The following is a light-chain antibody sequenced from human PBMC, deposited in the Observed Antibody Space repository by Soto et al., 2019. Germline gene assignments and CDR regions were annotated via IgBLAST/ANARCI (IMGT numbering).Light chain of an antibody. J-gene: IGKJ1*01. Sequence: EIVLTQSPGTLSLSPGERVTLSCRASQSVSSSYLAWYQQKPGQAPRLLIYGASSRATGIPDRFSGSRSGTDFTLTICRLEPEDFAVYYCQQYGISPRTFGQGTKVEIK. CDR2: GAS. V-gene: IGKV3-20*01. CDR3: QQYGISPRT. CDR1: QSVSSSY.